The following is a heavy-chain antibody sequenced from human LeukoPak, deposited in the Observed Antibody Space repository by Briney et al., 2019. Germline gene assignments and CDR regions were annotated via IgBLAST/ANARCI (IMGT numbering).Heavy chain of an antibody. J-gene: IGHJ6*02. CDR3: GRGDSNYYYGMDV. Sequence: ASVKVSCKASGYTFTTYYIHWVRQAPGQGAEWMGLIKPSDGTTIYAHNFQGRVTMTRDTSTSTVYMELSSLRSEDTAVYYCGRGDSNYYYGMDVWGQGTTVTVS. CDR1: GYTFTTYY. D-gene: IGHD2-21*02. V-gene: IGHV1-46*01. CDR2: IKPSDGTT.